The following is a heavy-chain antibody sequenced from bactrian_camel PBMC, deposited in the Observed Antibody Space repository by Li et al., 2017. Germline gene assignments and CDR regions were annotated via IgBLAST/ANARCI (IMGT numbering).Heavy chain of an antibody. CDR3: AADQNTCTTASGRTMQPKAARYKM. J-gene: IGHJ4*01. D-gene: IGHD7*01. CDR1: GVRDGRQC. CDR2: IDSSTRRT. Sequence: HVQLVESGGGSVQAGGSLKLACEHSGVRDGRQCVGWLRQRPGKEREGVALIDSSTRRTYYGDSVKGRFTISRDNAKSTMYLQMNSLKPEDTATYYCAADQNTCTTASGRTMQPKAARYKMWGQGTQVTVS. V-gene: IGHV3S45*01.